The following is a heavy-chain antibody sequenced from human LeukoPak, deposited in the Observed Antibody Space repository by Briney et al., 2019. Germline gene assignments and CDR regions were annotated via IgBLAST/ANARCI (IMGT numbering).Heavy chain of an antibody. CDR1: GGSISGYY. CDR3: ARTSTIFGVVISYYFDY. V-gene: IGHV4-4*07. Sequence: PSETLSLTCTVSGGSISGYYWSWIRQPAGKGLERIGRIYSSGNTNYHPSLKSRVTISIDTSKNQVSLKLTSVTAADTAVYYCARTSTIFGVVISYYFDYWGQGTLVTVSS. D-gene: IGHD3-3*01. CDR2: IYSSGNT. J-gene: IGHJ4*02.